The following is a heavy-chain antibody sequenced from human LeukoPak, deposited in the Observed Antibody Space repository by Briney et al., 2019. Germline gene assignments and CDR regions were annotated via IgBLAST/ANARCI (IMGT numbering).Heavy chain of an antibody. CDR1: GFTFSNYA. D-gene: IGHD5-18*01. CDR2: ISGSGGST. Sequence: GGSLRLSCAASGFTFSNYAMSWVRQAPGKGLEWVSAISGSGGSTDYVDSVKGRFTISRDNSQNTLYLQMNSLRAEDTAVYYCATSTAMVPLSTYMDVWGKGTTVTISS. J-gene: IGHJ6*03. CDR3: ATSTAMVPLSTYMDV. V-gene: IGHV3-23*01.